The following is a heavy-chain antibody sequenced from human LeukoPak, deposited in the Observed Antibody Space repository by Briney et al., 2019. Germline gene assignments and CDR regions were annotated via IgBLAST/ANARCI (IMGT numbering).Heavy chain of an antibody. Sequence: GGSLRLSCAASGFTFSKYWMHWVPQAPGKGRVWVSRIYSDGSGTSYADSVKGRFTISRDNAKNTLFLQMNSLRAEDTAVYYCANWGSAFDIWGQGTMVIVSS. CDR3: ANWGSAFDI. J-gene: IGHJ3*02. D-gene: IGHD7-27*01. CDR1: GFTFSKYW. V-gene: IGHV3-74*01. CDR2: IYSDGSGT.